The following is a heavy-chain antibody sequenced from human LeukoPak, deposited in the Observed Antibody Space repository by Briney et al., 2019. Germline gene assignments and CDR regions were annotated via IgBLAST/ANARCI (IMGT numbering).Heavy chain of an antibody. J-gene: IGHJ5*02. CDR3: ARGMYSGTDGWFDP. Sequence: PSETLSLTCTVSGYSISSGYYWGWIRQPPGKGLEWIGSIYHSGSTYYNPSLKSRVTISVDTSKNQFSLKLSSVTAADTAVYYCARGMYSGTDGWFDPWGQGTPVTVSS. D-gene: IGHD1-26*01. CDR1: GYSISSGYY. V-gene: IGHV4-38-2*02. CDR2: IYHSGST.